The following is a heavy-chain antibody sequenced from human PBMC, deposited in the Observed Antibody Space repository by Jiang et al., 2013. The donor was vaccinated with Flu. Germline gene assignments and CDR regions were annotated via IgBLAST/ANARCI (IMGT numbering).Heavy chain of an antibody. Sequence: LLKPSETLSLTCTVSGDSVISYYWNWIRQPPGKGLEWIGYIHYSGSTNGNPSLKSRLTMSVDTSKNQFSLKLNSVTAADTAVYYCAREIPVTEGDAFDIWGQGTMVTVSS. CDR2: IHYSGST. CDR1: GDSVISYY. CDR3: AREIPVTEGDAFDI. D-gene: IGHD2-21*02. J-gene: IGHJ3*02. V-gene: IGHV4-59*02.